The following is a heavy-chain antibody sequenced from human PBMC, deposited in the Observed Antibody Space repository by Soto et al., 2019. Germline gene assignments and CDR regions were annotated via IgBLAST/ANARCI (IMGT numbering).Heavy chain of an antibody. J-gene: IGHJ4*02. CDR3: ARGLYWNGVGAGAFDY. Sequence: SETLSLTCAVSGDSITSIYHWAWIRQPPGKGLEWIGYIYHSGSTYYNPSLKSRVTISVDRSKNQFSLKLSSVTAADTAVYYCARGLYWNGVGAGAFDYWGQGTLVTVSS. V-gene: IGHV4-38-2*01. CDR2: IYHSGST. CDR1: GDSITSIYH. D-gene: IGHD1-1*01.